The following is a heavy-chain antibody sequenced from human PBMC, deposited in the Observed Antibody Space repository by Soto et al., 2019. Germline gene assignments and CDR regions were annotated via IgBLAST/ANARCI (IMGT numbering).Heavy chain of an antibody. CDR1: GYTFTSYG. Sequence: ASVKVSCKASGYTFTSYGISWVRQAPGQGLEWMGWISAYNGNTNYTQKLQDRVTMTTDTSTSTAYMELRSLRSDDTAVYYCARESEGYYDSSGYGPLDYWGQGTLVTVSS. D-gene: IGHD3-22*01. V-gene: IGHV1-18*04. CDR2: ISAYNGNT. CDR3: ARESEGYYDSSGYGPLDY. J-gene: IGHJ4*02.